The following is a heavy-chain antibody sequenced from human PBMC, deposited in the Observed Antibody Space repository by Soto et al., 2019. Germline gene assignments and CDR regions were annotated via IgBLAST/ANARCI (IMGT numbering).Heavy chain of an antibody. CDR3: VRSGTSSGRFSDY. Sequence: PGESLKISCKGSGYTFTSYWIGWVRQVPGEGLEWMGVIYPSDSDIRYSPSFQGKVTISADKSITTAHLQWSSLKAADTAMYYCVRSGTSSGRFSDYWGQGTLVTVSS. D-gene: IGHD2-15*01. CDR1: GYTFTSYW. J-gene: IGHJ4*02. CDR2: IYPSDSDI. V-gene: IGHV5-51*01.